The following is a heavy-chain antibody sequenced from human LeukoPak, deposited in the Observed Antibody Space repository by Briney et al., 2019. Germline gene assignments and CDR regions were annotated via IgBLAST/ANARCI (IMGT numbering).Heavy chain of an antibody. CDR3: AKSVVNSGTYIPFDF. V-gene: IGHV3-11*01. CDR1: GFTFSDYN. CDR2: ISRSGSTK. J-gene: IGHJ4*02. D-gene: IGHD1-26*01. Sequence: GGSLRLSCAASGFTFSDYNMRWIRQAPGKGLEWVSSISRSGSTKYYADSVKGRFTISRDKSKNSLYLQMNSLRAEDSAIYYCAKSVVNSGTYIPFDFWGQGTLVTVSS.